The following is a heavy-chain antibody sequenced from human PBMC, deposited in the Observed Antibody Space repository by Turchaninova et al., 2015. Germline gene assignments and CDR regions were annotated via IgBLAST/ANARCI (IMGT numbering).Heavy chain of an antibody. CDR3: VRDQEKSYEPFDY. CDR2: ISAQKGNT. V-gene: IGHV1-18*01. Sequence: QVQLEQSGDEVKKPGASVKVSCKTSGYTFTSYGISWVRQAPGQGLEWMGWISAQKGNTKYAQNIQDSVVMTIDTSTSTAYRELRSLRSEDTALYFCVRDQEKSYEPFDYWGQGTLVTVSS. D-gene: IGHD5-12*01. J-gene: IGHJ4*02. CDR1: GYTFTSYG.